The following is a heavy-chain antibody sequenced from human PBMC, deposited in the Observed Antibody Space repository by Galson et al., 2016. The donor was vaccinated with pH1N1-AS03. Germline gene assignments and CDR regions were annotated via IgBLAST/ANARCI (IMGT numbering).Heavy chain of an antibody. CDR3: ARDDVVVASVRGEWAIAH. Sequence: SVKVSCKASGYTFTDYYIHWVRQAPGQGLEWMGRFNPNSGGAHSAPKFEGRVTMTRDTSISTAYMELSRLRSGDTAIYYCARDDVVVASVRGEWAIAHGGQGNLVTVSS. CDR2: FNPNSGGA. J-gene: IGHJ4*02. D-gene: IGHD2-15*01. CDR1: GYTFTDYY. V-gene: IGHV1-2*06.